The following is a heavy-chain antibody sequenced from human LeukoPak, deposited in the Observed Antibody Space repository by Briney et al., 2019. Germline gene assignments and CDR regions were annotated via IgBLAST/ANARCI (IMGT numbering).Heavy chain of an antibody. CDR1: GGSFSGYY. V-gene: IGHV4-34*01. CDR2: MNHSGSS. D-gene: IGHD3-22*01. Sequence: SETLSLTCVVYGGSFSGYYWSWIRQPPGKGLEWIAEMNHSGSSNYNPSLKSRVTISVDTSKNQFSLKLSSVTAADTAVYYCARDLGDVYYDSRVDPWGQGTLVTVSS. J-gene: IGHJ5*02. CDR3: ARDLGDVYYDSRVDP.